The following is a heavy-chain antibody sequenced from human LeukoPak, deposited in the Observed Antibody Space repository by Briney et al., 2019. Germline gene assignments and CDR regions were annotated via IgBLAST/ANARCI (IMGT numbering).Heavy chain of an antibody. J-gene: IGHJ6*02. CDR3: ALAARYYYYGMDV. Sequence: GASVKVSCKASGYTFTNYYMHWVRQAPGQGLEWMGIIDPSGGSTSNAQRFQGRVTMTRDTSTSTVYIELSSLRSEDTAVYYCALAARYYYYGMDVWGQGTTVTVSS. CDR2: IDPSGGST. V-gene: IGHV1-46*01. D-gene: IGHD6-6*01. CDR1: GYTFTNYY.